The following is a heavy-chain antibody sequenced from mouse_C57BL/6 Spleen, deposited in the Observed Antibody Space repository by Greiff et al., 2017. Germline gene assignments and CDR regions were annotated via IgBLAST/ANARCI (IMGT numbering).Heavy chain of an antibody. J-gene: IGHJ2*01. V-gene: IGHV1-4*01. CDR3: ARSGKYYFDY. Sequence: VQLVESGAELARPGASVKMSCKASGYTFTSYTMHWVKQRPGQGLEWIGYINPSSGYTKYNQKFKDKATLTADKSSSTAYMQLSSLTSEDSAVYYCARSGKYYFDYWGQGTTLTVSS. CDR2: INPSSGYT. D-gene: IGHD4-1*01. CDR1: GYTFTSYT.